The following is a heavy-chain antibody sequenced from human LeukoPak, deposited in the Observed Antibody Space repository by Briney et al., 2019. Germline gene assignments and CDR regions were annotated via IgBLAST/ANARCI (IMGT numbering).Heavy chain of an antibody. CDR1: GFRFSSYW. V-gene: IGHV3-74*01. Sequence: GGSLRLSCAASGFRFSSYWMHWVRQAPGKGLVWVSCIDSYGSGTTYADSVKGRFTISRDNAKNTLYLQMNSLTAEDTAIYYCVRDGDGDYPVDSWGQGTLVTVSS. D-gene: IGHD4-17*01. CDR2: IDSYGSGT. J-gene: IGHJ4*02. CDR3: VRDGDGDYPVDS.